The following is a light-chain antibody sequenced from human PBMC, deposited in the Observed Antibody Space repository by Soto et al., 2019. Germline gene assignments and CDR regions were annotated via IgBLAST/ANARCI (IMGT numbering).Light chain of an antibody. CDR3: SSYTSSTTPL. J-gene: IGLJ2*01. CDR2: EVS. CDR1: GSDIGDYNY. V-gene: IGLV2-14*01. Sequence: QSALTQPASVSGSPGQSITISCTGTGSDIGDYNYVSWYQQHPGKAPKLMIYEVSNRPSGVSNRFSGSKSGNTASLTISGLQAEDEADYYCSSYTSSTTPLFGGGTKLTVL.